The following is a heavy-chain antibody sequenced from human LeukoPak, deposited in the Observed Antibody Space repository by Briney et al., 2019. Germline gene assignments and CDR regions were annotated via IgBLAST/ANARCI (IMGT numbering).Heavy chain of an antibody. J-gene: IGHJ5*02. V-gene: IGHV1-8*01. CDR3: ARGPTDNWNVDNWFDP. CDR2: MNPNSGNT. D-gene: IGHD1-1*01. Sequence: ASVKASCKASGYTFTSYDINWVRQATGQGLEWMGWMNPNSGNTGYAQKFQGRVTMTRNTSISTAYMELSSLRSEDTAVYYCARGPTDNWNVDNWFDPWGQGTLVTVSS. CDR1: GYTFTSYD.